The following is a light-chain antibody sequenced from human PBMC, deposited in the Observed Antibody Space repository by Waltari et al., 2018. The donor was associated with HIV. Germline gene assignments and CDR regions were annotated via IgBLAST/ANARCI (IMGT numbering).Light chain of an antibody. CDR2: EVS. CDR1: SSDVGCYNL. CDR3: CSYAGSSTSYV. Sequence: QSALTQPASVSGSPGQSITISCTGTSSDVGCYNLVSWYQQHPGTAPKLMIYEVSKRPSGVSNRFSGTKSGNTSSLTNSGLQAEDEADYYCCSYAGSSTSYVFGTGTKVTVL. J-gene: IGLJ1*01. V-gene: IGLV2-23*02.